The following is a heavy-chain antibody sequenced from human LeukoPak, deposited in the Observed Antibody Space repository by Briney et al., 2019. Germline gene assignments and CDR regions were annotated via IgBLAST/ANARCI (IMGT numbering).Heavy chain of an antibody. J-gene: IGHJ4*02. CDR1: GFTFGSYA. D-gene: IGHD5-18*01. V-gene: IGHV3-23*01. Sequence: GGSLRLSCEASGFTFGSYAMYWVRQAPGKGLEWVAGIFGSGGSPHYADSVKGRFTISRDNSKNTVYLQINSLRAEDTAVYYCGKTTAGYSSGQKPAWPVDYWGQGTLVTVSS. CDR2: IFGSGGSP. CDR3: GKTTAGYSSGQKPAWPVDY.